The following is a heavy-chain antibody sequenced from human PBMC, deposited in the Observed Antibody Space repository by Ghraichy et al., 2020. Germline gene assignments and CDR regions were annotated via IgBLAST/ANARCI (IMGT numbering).Heavy chain of an antibody. CDR3: ARGRYNWDHGTVDY. CDR2: ISSSSSTI. J-gene: IGHJ4*02. V-gene: IGHV3-48*02. D-gene: IGHD1-14*01. Sequence: GGSLRLSCAASGFTFSSYSMNWVRQAPGKGLEWVSYISSSSSTIYYADSVKGRFTISRDNAKNSLYLQMNSLRDEDTAVYYCARGRYNWDHGTVDYWGQGTLVTVSS. CDR1: GFTFSSYS.